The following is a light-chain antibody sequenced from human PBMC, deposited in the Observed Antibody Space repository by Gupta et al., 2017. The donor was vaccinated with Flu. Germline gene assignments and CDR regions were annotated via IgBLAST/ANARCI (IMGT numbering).Light chain of an antibody. CDR1: QSINNW. CDR3: QQYNTYWT. J-gene: IGKJ1*01. Sequence: DRVTITCRASQSINNWLAWYQQKPGKAPNLLIYKASSLVSGVPSRFSGSGSGTEFTLTISGLQPDDLGTYYCQQYNTYWTFGQGTKVEIK. CDR2: KAS. V-gene: IGKV1-5*03.